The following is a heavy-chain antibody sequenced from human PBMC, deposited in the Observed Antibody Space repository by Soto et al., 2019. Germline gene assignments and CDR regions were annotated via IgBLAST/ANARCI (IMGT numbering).Heavy chain of an antibody. CDR1: GFTFTRYS. V-gene: IGHV3-21*04. J-gene: IGHJ4*02. CDR2: ISSTTNYI. Sequence: GGSLRLSCAASGFTFTRYSMNWVRQAPGKGLEWVSSISSTTNYIYYGDSMKGRFTISRDRSKNTLYLQLDSLRVEDTAIYYCAKDLSSLGWLALGAPFDSWGQGTLVTVSS. D-gene: IGHD5-18*01. CDR3: AKDLSSLGWLALGAPFDS.